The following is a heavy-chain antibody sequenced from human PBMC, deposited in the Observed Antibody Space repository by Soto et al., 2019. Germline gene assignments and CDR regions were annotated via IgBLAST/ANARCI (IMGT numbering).Heavy chain of an antibody. CDR3: ARGFPYSCSWCCVFQH. CDR2: IIPILGIA. Sequence: QVQLVQSGAEVKKPGSSVKVSCKASGGTFSSYTISWVRQAPGQGLEWMGRIIPILGIANYAQKFQGRVTITADKSPSTAYMELNSLKSEDTAVYYCARGFPYSCSWCCVFQHGGQGTLVTVSS. J-gene: IGHJ1*01. D-gene: IGHD6-13*01. V-gene: IGHV1-69*02. CDR1: GGTFSSYT.